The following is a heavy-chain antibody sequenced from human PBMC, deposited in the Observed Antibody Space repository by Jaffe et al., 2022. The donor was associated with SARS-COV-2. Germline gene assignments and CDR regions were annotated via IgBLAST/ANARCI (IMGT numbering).Heavy chain of an antibody. D-gene: IGHD3-3*01. V-gene: IGHV1-8*01. J-gene: IGHJ5*02. CDR1: GYTFTSYD. CDR3: ARGLVMYYDFWSGYRANWFDP. CDR2: MNPNSGNT. Sequence: QVQLVQSGAEVKKPGASVKVSCKASGYTFTSYDINWVRQATGQGLEWMGWMNPNSGNTGYAQKFQGRVTMTRNTSISTAYMELSSLRSEDTAVYYCARGLVMYYDFWSGYRANWFDPWGQGTLVTVSS.